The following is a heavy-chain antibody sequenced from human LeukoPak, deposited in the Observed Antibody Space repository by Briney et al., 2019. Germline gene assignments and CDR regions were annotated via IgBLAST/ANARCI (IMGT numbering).Heavy chain of an antibody. CDR3: AKDRYSSGWYEAFDY. J-gene: IGHJ4*02. CDR1: GFTFSSYA. D-gene: IGHD6-19*01. CDR2: ISYDGSNK. Sequence: GRSLRLSCAASGFTFSSYAMHWVRQAPGKGLEWVAVISYDGSNKYYADSVKGRFTISRDNSKNTLYLQMNSLRAEDTAVYYCAKDRYSSGWYEAFDYWGQGTLVTVSS. V-gene: IGHV3-30*04.